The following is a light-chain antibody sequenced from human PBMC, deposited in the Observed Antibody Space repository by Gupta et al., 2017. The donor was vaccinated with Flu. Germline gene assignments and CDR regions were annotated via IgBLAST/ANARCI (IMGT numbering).Light chain of an antibody. V-gene: IGLV2-18*01. J-gene: IGLJ2*01. CDR1: SSDVGSYNR. CDR3: SLYTSSSTLVV. CDR2: EVS. Sequence: QSALTPPPSVSGSPGQSVTISCTGTSSDVGSYNRVSWYQQPPGTAPKLMIYEVSNRPSGVPDRFSGSKSGNTASLTISGLQAEDEADYYCSLYTSSSTLVVFGGGTKLTVL.